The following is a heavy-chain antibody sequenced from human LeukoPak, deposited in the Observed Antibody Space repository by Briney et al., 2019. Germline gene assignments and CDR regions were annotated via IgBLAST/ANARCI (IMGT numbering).Heavy chain of an antibody. D-gene: IGHD3-9*01. CDR1: GFTLSSYD. CDR3: ARGVGYDILTGYYPRDDAFDI. CDR2: IDAAGDT. V-gene: IGHV3-13*01. J-gene: IGHJ3*02. Sequence: PGGSLRLSCAASGFTLSSYDMHWVRQATGKGLEWVSAIDAAGDTYYPASVKGRFTISRDTTKNSLYLQMNSLRAGDTAVYHCARGVGYDILTGYYPRDDAFDIWGQGTMVTVSS.